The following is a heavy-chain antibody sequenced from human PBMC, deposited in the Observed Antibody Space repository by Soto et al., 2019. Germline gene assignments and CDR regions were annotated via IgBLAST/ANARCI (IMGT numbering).Heavy chain of an antibody. Sequence: GASVKVSCKASGYTFTSYGISWVRQAPGQGLEWMGWISAYNGNTNYAQKLQGRVTMTTDTSTSTAYMELRSLRSDDTAVYYCARVRFLVWLYLSLDYMDVWGKGTTVTVSS. CDR2: ISAYNGNT. J-gene: IGHJ6*03. D-gene: IGHD3-3*01. V-gene: IGHV1-18*01. CDR1: GYTFTSYG. CDR3: ARVRFLVWLYLSLDYMDV.